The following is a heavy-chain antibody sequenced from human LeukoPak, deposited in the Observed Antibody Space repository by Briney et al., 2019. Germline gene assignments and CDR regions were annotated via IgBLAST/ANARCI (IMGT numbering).Heavy chain of an antibody. CDR2: ISSSSSYI. V-gene: IGHV3-21*01. CDR1: GFTFSSYS. CDR3: ARDLGDYYDSSGSEDAFDI. D-gene: IGHD3-22*01. J-gene: IGHJ3*02. Sequence: RGSLRLSCAASGFTFSSYSMNWVRQAPGKGLEWVSSISSSSSYIYYADSVKGRFTISRDNAKNSLYLQMNSLRAEDTAVYYCARDLGDYYDSSGSEDAFDIWGQGTMVTVSS.